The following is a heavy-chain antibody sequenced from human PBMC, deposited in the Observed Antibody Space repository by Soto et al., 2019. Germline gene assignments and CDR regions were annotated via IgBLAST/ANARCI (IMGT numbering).Heavy chain of an antibody. CDR1: GLTFSSYA. Sequence: GGSLRLSCAASGLTFSSYAMSWVRQAPGKGLEWVSAISGSGGSTYYADSVKGRFTISRDNSKNTLYLQMNSLRAEDTAVYYCAKEGVMITFGGVIVNYFDYWGQGTLVTVSS. D-gene: IGHD3-16*02. V-gene: IGHV3-23*01. CDR3: AKEGVMITFGGVIVNYFDY. CDR2: ISGSGGST. J-gene: IGHJ4*02.